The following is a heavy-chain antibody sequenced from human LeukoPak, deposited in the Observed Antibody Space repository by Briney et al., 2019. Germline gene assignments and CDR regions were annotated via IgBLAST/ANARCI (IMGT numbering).Heavy chain of an antibody. J-gene: IGHJ4*02. D-gene: IGHD1-26*01. Sequence: ASVKVSCKASGYTFTSYDINWVRQATGQGLEWMGWMNPNSGNTGCAQKFQGRVTMTRNTSISTAYMELSSLRSEDTAVYYCARGSVGATTLDYWGQGTLVTVSS. CDR2: MNPNSGNT. CDR3: ARGSVGATTLDY. V-gene: IGHV1-8*01. CDR1: GYTFTSYD.